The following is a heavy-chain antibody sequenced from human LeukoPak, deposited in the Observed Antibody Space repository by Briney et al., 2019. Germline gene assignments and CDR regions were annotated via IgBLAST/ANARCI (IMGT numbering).Heavy chain of an antibody. J-gene: IGHJ3*02. CDR2: INPKSGGT. CDR3: ARGPRITIFGVVMANDAFDI. Sequence: ASVKVSCKASGYTFSGYYMHWVRQAPGQGLEWMGWINPKSGGTVYAQKFQGRVTMTRDTSSSTAYMELSRLRFDDTVVYYCARGPRITIFGVVMANDAFDIWGQGTMVTVSS. CDR1: GYTFSGYY. V-gene: IGHV1-2*02. D-gene: IGHD3-3*01.